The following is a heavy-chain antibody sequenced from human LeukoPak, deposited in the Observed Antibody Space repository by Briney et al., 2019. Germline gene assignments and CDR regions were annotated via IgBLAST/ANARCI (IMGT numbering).Heavy chain of an antibody. CDR3: ARGNSGSYLFDY. CDR1: GFTFSSYS. D-gene: IGHD1-26*01. J-gene: IGHJ4*02. CDR2: ISGSSTYI. Sequence: GGSLRLPCAASGFTFSSYSMNWVRQAPGKGLEWVSSISGSSTYIYYADSVKGRFTISRDNAKNSLYLQMNSLRAEDTAVYYCARGNSGSYLFDYWGQGTLVTVSS. V-gene: IGHV3-21*01.